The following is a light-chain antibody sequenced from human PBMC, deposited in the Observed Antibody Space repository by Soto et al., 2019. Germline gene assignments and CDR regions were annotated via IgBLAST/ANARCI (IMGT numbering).Light chain of an antibody. Sequence: EMVMTQAPATLSVSPGERATLSCRASQSVSSDLAWCQQKPGQGPRRLIYGAFTRATGVLARFSGRGSGTAFTLTISSLQSADFAVSYCQQYNNGPLTFGGGTKVEIK. V-gene: IGKV3-15*01. J-gene: IGKJ4*01. CDR3: QQYNNGPLT. CDR2: GAF. CDR1: QSVSSD.